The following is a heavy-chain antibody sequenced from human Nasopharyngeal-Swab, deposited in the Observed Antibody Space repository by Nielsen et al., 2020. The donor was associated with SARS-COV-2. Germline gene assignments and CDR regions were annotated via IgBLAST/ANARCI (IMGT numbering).Heavy chain of an antibody. CDR2: IYNTGST. J-gene: IGHJ4*02. CDR3: ARRGLVGVTISFDY. Sequence: WIRQPPGKGLEWIGEIYNTGSTNYKPSLRSRVTMSVDKSKNQFSLKLSSVTAADTAVYYCARRGLVGVTISFDYWGQGTLVTVSS. V-gene: IGHV4-4*02. D-gene: IGHD1-26*01.